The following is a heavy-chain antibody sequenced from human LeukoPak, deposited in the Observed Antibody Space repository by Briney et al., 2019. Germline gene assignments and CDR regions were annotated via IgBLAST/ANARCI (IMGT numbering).Heavy chain of an antibody. V-gene: IGHV4-39*01. CDR1: GGSISSYY. Sequence: PSETLSLTCTVSGGSISSYYWAWIRQPPGKGLEWIGSIYYSGSTYYNPSLKSRVTISADTSKNQFSLKLSSVTAADTAVYFCARRVIVATIDYWGQGTLVTVSS. CDR2: IYYSGST. CDR3: ARRVIVATIDY. J-gene: IGHJ4*02. D-gene: IGHD5-12*01.